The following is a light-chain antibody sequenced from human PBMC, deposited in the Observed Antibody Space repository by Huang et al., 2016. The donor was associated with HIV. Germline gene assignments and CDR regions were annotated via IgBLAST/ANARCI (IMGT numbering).Light chain of an antibody. Sequence: IQLTQSPSSLSASVGDRVIITCRASQDISNSLAWYQQKPGKAPKSLIFASSTLQSGGSSRFSGSASGTYFTLTINGLQPEDFATYYCQQLHDYPVTFGQGTRLDI. CDR3: QQLHDYPVT. V-gene: IGKV1-9*01. CDR2: ASS. J-gene: IGKJ5*01. CDR1: QDISNS.